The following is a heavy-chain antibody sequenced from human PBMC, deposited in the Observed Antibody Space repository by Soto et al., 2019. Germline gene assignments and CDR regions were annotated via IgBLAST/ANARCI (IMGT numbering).Heavy chain of an antibody. CDR2: ISYDGSNK. CDR1: GFTFSSYG. CDR3: AKDRSSYDYIWGSYRPMLVDAFDI. D-gene: IGHD3-16*02. J-gene: IGHJ3*02. V-gene: IGHV3-30*18. Sequence: GGSLRLSCAASGFTFSSYGMHWVRQAPGKGLEWVAVISYDGSNKYYADSVKGRFTISRDNSKNTLYLQMNSLRAEDTAVYYCAKDRSSYDYIWGSYRPMLVDAFDIWGQGTMVTVSS.